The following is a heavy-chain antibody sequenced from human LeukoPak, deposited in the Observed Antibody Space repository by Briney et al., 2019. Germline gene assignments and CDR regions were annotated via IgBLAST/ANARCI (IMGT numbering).Heavy chain of an antibody. CDR2: MNPNSGNT. Sequence: ASVKVSCKASGYTFTSYDINWVRQATGQGLEWMGWMNPNSGNTGYAQKFQGRVTMTRNTSISTAYMELSSLRSEDTAVYYCARCPGQYQLLYRRYYYYGMDVWGQGTTVTVYS. CDR3: ARCPGQYQLLYRRYYYYGMDV. J-gene: IGHJ6*02. V-gene: IGHV1-8*01. D-gene: IGHD2-2*02. CDR1: GYTFTSYD.